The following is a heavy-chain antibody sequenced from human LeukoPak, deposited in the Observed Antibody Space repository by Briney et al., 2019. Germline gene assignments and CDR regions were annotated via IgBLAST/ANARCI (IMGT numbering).Heavy chain of an antibody. CDR2: IRSDGSST. V-gene: IGHV3-74*01. J-gene: IGHJ4*02. D-gene: IGHD3-22*01. CDR1: GFTFSRYW. Sequence: PGGSLRLSCAASGFTFSRYWMHWVRQAPGKGLVWVSRIRSDGSSTSYADSVKGRFTISRDNAKNTLYLQMNSLRAEDTAVYYCAKDPTHFRVWDDYDNTRLNYWGQGTLVTVSS. CDR3: AKDPTHFRVWDDYDNTRLNY.